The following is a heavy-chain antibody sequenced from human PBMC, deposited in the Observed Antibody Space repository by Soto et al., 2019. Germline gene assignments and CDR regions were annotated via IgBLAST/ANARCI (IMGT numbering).Heavy chain of an antibody. D-gene: IGHD2-2*01. CDR3: ARDNCSSTSCPIGY. J-gene: IGHJ4*02. Sequence: GGSLRLSCAASGFTFSSYGMHWVRQAPGKGLEWVAVIWYDGSNKYYADSVKGRFTISRDNSKNTLYLQMNSLRAEDTAVYYCARDNCSSTSCPIGYWGQGTLVIVSS. V-gene: IGHV3-33*01. CDR1: GFTFSSYG. CDR2: IWYDGSNK.